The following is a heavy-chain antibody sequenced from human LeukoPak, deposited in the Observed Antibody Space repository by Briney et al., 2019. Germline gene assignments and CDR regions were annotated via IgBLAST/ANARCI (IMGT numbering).Heavy chain of an antibody. D-gene: IGHD1-26*01. CDR1: GYTLTELS. CDR2: FDPEDGET. CDR3: ATDLVGATAFDY. Sequence: GASVKVSCKVSGYTLTELSMHWVRQAPGKGLEWMGGFDPEDGETIYAQKFQGRVTMTEDTSTDSAYMELSSLRSEDTAVYYCATDLVGATAFDYWGQGTLVTVSS. J-gene: IGHJ4*02. V-gene: IGHV1-24*01.